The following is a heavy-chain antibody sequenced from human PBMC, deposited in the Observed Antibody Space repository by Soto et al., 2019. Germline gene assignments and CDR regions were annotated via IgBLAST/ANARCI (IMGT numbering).Heavy chain of an antibody. V-gene: IGHV4-59*01. Sequence: SETLSLTCTVSGGSISSYYWSWIRQPPGKGLEWIGYIYYSGSTNYNPSLKSRATISVDTSKNQFSLKLSSVTAADTAVYYCARGEEDAFDIWGQGTMVTVSS. CDR3: ARGEEDAFDI. CDR2: IYYSGST. J-gene: IGHJ3*02. CDR1: GGSISSYY.